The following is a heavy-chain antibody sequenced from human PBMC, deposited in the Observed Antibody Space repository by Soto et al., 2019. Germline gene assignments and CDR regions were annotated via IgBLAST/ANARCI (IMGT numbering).Heavy chain of an antibody. CDR2: FDPEDGET. J-gene: IGHJ4*02. CDR3: ATARYGSGSYYKDY. D-gene: IGHD3-10*01. CDR1: GYTLTELS. Sequence: GASVKVSYKVSGYTLTELSMHWVRQAPGKGLEWMGGFDPEDGETIYAQKFQGRVTMTEDTSTDTAYMELSSLRSEDTAVYYCATARYGSGSYYKDYWGQGTLVTVSS. V-gene: IGHV1-24*01.